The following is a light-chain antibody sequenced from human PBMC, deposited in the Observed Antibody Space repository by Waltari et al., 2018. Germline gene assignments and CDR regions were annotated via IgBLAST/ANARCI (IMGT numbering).Light chain of an antibody. CDR1: QSIYSW. Sequence: DIQMTKSPSSLSASVGDTVTITCRASQSIYSWLAWYQQKPGKAPKFLIYKASSLESGVPSRFSGSGSGTDFTLTISSLQPEDFATYYCLQYGTSPRTFGQGTKVEIK. V-gene: IGKV1-5*03. CDR2: KAS. J-gene: IGKJ1*01. CDR3: LQYGTSPRT.